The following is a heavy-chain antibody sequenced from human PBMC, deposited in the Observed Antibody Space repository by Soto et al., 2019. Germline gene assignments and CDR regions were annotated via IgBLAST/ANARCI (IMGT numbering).Heavy chain of an antibody. J-gene: IGHJ6*02. Sequence: QVQLQESGPGLLKPSQTLSLTCTVSGTSISSTHHYWSWIRQSPRKGLEWIGYIYYTGSTYYNPSLESQVIISVDTSKNQFSLKVDSMTAADTAVYFCARGVGDDYNQRYHGMDVWGQGTTVIVSS. D-gene: IGHD4-4*01. CDR2: IYYTGST. V-gene: IGHV4-31*01. CDR3: ARGVGDDYNQRYHGMDV. CDR1: GTSISSTHHY.